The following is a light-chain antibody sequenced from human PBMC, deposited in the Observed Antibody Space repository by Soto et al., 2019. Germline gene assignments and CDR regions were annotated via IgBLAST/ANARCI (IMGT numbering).Light chain of an antibody. V-gene: IGKV3-15*01. J-gene: IGKJ1*01. Sequence: EIVTTQSPATLSLSPGERATLSCRTSQSVFSNLAWYQQKPGRAPRLLIYGASTRATGIAGRFSGSGSGTEFALTISSRQSEDFAVYYCHQYNNGPPWTFGQGTKVEI. CDR1: QSVFSN. CDR3: HQYNNGPPWT. CDR2: GAS.